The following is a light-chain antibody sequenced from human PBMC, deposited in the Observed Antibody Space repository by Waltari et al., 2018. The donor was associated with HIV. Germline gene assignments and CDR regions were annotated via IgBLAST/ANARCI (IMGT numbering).Light chain of an antibody. V-gene: IGKV3-15*01. CDR3: QQYNSWLRT. J-gene: IGKJ1*01. CDR1: QSISSN. CDR2: GAS. Sequence: EIEMTQSPATLSVSPGERATLSCRASQSISSNLAWYQQKPGQAPRLLIYGASTRATGIPARFSGSGSGTEVTLTISRLQSEDFAVYYCQQYNSWLRTFGQGTKVEIK.